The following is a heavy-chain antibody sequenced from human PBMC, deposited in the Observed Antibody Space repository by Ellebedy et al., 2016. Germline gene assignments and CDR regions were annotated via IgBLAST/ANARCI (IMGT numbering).Heavy chain of an antibody. V-gene: IGHV3-23*01. Sequence: GGSLRLSXAASGFTFSSYAMSWVRQAPGKGLEWVSAISGSGGSTYYADSVKGRFTISRDNSKNTLYLQMNSLRAEDTAVYYCAKSPVPWPVGVVIISPYYYGMDVWGQGTTVTVSS. D-gene: IGHD3-3*01. CDR2: ISGSGGST. CDR1: GFTFSSYA. J-gene: IGHJ6*02. CDR3: AKSPVPWPVGVVIISPYYYGMDV.